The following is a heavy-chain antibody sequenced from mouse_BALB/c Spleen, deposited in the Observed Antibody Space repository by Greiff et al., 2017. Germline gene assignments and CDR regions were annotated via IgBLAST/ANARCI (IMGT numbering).Heavy chain of an antibody. V-gene: IGHV1-7*01. CDR3: ARSGATMSTRDV. Sequence: VQLQQSGAELTKPGASVKMSCKASGYTFTSYWMHWVKQRPGQGLEWIGYINPSTGYTEYNQKFKDKATLTADKSSSTAYMQLSSLTSEDSAVYYCARSGATMSTRDVWGAGTTVTVSS. CDR1: GYTFTSYW. J-gene: IGHJ1*01. CDR2: INPSTGYT. D-gene: IGHD2-4*01.